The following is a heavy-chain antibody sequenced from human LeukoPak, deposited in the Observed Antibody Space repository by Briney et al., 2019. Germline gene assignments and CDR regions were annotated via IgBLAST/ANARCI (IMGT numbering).Heavy chain of an antibody. Sequence: TSQTLSLTCTVSGPSISSGTYYFTWIRQPAGKGLEWIGRIYSGGSTYYNPSLKSRVTISLDTSKNQFSLKLSSVTAADTAVYYCASRGFASGYCSRNSCYDYYFYYMDVWGKGTTVTVSS. CDR1: GPSISSGTYY. J-gene: IGHJ6*03. V-gene: IGHV4-61*02. CDR3: ASRGFASGYCSRNSCYDYYFYYMDV. D-gene: IGHD2-2*03. CDR2: IYSGGST.